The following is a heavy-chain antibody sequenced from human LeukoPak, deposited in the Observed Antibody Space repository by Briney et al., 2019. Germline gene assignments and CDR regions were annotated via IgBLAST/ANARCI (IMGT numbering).Heavy chain of an antibody. D-gene: IGHD2-21*01. CDR1: GFTFSSYA. CDR3: ARAPVTSCRGAYCYPFDY. CDR2: ISYDGSNK. Sequence: GGSLRLSCAASGFTFSSYAMHWVRQAPGKGLEWVAVISYDGSNKYYADSVKGRFTISRDNSKNTLYLQMNSLRVEDAAVYYCARAPVTSCRGAYCYPFDYWGQGTLVTVSS. V-gene: IGHV3-30*04. J-gene: IGHJ4*02.